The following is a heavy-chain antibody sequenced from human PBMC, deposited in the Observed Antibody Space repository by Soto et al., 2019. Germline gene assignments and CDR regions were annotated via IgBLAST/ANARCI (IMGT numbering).Heavy chain of an antibody. Sequence: QVQLQESGPGLVKPSETLSLTCTVSGGSISGGVHSWSWIRQPPGKGLEWIGHIFDIGSTYYNPSLKSRLTISVDTSKNQFSLRLSSVTAADTAVYYCAREIMPLTNDWSFDLWGRGTLVTVSS. J-gene: IGHJ2*01. V-gene: IGHV4-30-4*01. CDR1: GGSISGGVHS. CDR3: AREIMPLTNDWSFDL. D-gene: IGHD2-8*01. CDR2: IFDIGST.